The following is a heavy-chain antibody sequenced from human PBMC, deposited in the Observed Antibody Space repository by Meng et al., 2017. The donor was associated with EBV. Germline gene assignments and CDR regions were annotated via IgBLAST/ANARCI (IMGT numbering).Heavy chain of an antibody. J-gene: IGHJ4*02. V-gene: IGHV1-69*01. D-gene: IGHD3-10*01. CDR2: FLPRLGAP. CDR1: GGPFRYYA. Sequence: VQLVQSAAEVKKPGSSVQGSCKTSGGPFRYYAISWVRQAPGQGLEWLGGFLPRLGAPNYAQKFHGRVKITADESTSTHYMDLSSLRSEDTAIYYCASESGRGYTPDYWGQGTLVTVSS. CDR3: ASESGRGYTPDY.